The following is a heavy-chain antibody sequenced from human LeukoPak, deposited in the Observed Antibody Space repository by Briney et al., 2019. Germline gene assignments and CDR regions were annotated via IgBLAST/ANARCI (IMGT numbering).Heavy chain of an antibody. CDR3: AKVYDSSGYASRHFDL. V-gene: IGHV3-23*01. Sequence: GGSLRLSCAASGFIFSSYAMSWVRQAPGKGLEWVSTISGSGTYYADSVKGRFTISRDNSKNTLLLQMNSLRAEDTAVYFCAKVYDSSGYASRHFDLWGRGTLVTVSS. CDR1: GFIFSSYA. CDR2: ISGSGT. D-gene: IGHD3-22*01. J-gene: IGHJ2*01.